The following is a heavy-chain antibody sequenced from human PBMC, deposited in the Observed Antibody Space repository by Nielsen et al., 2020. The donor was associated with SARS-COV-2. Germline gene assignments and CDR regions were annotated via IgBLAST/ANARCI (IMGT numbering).Heavy chain of an antibody. CDR2: FDPEDGET. V-gene: IGHV1-24*01. Sequence: ASVKVSCKVSGYTLTELSMHWVRQAPGKGLEWMGGFDPEDGETIYAQKFRGRVTMTEDTSTDTAYMELSSLRSEDTALYYCAKINDDAFDIWGQGTMVTVSS. CDR1: GYTLTELS. CDR3: AKINDDAFDI. J-gene: IGHJ3*02.